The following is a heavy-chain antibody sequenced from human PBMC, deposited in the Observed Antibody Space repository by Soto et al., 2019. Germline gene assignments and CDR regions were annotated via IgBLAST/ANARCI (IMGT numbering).Heavy chain of an antibody. CDR3: AREARGYSGYDAHYYYGMDV. Sequence: ASVKVSCKASGYTFTGYYMHWVRQAPGQGLEWMGWINPNSGGTNYAQKFQGWVTMTRDTSISTAYMELSRLRSDDTAVYYCAREARGYSGYDAHYYYGMDVWGQGTTVTVYS. CDR2: INPNSGGT. D-gene: IGHD5-12*01. J-gene: IGHJ6*02. CDR1: GYTFTGYY. V-gene: IGHV1-2*04.